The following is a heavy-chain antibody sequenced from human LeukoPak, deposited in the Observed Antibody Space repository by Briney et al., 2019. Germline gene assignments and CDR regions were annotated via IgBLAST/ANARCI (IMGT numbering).Heavy chain of an antibody. CDR1: GGTFSSYA. V-gene: IGHV1-69*05. CDR3: ARGGLKEYWFDP. J-gene: IGHJ5*02. CDR2: IIPILGTA. Sequence: SVKVSCKASGGTFSSYAISWVRQAPGQGLEWMGGIIPILGTANYAQKFQGRVTITTDESTSTAYMELSSLRSEDTAVYYCARGGLKEYWFDPWGQGTLVTVSS. D-gene: IGHD3-10*01.